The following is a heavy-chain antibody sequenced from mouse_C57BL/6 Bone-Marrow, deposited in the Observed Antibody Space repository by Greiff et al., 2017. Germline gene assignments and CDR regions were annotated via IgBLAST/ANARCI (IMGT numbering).Heavy chain of an antibody. D-gene: IGHD4-1*01. CDR3: ARTGLAY. CDR2: IHPNSGST. J-gene: IGHJ3*01. Sequence: VKLMESDAELVKPGASVKLSCKASGYTFTSYWMHWVKQRPGQGLEWIGMIHPNSGSTNYNEKFKSKATLTVDKSSSTAYMQLSSLTSEDSAVYYCARTGLAYWGQGTLVTVSA. CDR1: GYTFTSYW. V-gene: IGHV1-64*01.